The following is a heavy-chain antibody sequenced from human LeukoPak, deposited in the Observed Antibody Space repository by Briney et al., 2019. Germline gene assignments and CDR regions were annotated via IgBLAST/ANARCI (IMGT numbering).Heavy chain of an antibody. CDR3: AREPKDSSSWYYFDY. CDR1: AGSISSSNW. V-gene: IGHV4-4*02. D-gene: IGHD6-13*01. J-gene: IGHJ4*02. CDR2: IYHSGST. Sequence: PSGTLSLTCAVSAGSISSSNWWSWVRQPPGKGLEWIGEIYHSGSTNYNPSLKSRVTISVDKSKNQSSLKLSSVTAADTAVYYCAREPKDSSSWYYFDYWGQGTLVTVSS.